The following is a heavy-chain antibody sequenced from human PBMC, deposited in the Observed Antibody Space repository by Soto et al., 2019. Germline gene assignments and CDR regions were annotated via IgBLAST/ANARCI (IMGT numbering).Heavy chain of an antibody. CDR3: ARVKGYDYGDYSMGMDV. V-gene: IGHV1-46*01. Sequence: ASVKVSCKASGYTFTSYYMHWVRQAPGQGLEWMGIINPSGGSTSYAQKFQGRVTMTRDTSTSTVYMELSSLRPEDTAVYYCARVKGYDYGDYSMGMDVWGQGTTVT. D-gene: IGHD4-17*01. J-gene: IGHJ6*02. CDR1: GYTFTSYY. CDR2: INPSGGST.